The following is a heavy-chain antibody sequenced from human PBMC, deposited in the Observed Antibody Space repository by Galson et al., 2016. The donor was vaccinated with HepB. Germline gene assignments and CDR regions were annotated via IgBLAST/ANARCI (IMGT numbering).Heavy chain of an antibody. D-gene: IGHD3-10*01. Sequence: SLRLSCAASGFTFSDWDFHWVRQAPGKGLDWVAVISKTGDTTFYGDSVKGRFTISRDNAKNSMYLQMNSLRAEDTAVYYCAREGGIYSPWGYWGQGTLVTVSS. CDR2: ISKTGDTT. J-gene: IGHJ4*02. CDR1: GFTFSDWD. CDR3: AREGGIYSPWGY. V-gene: IGHV3-30-3*01.